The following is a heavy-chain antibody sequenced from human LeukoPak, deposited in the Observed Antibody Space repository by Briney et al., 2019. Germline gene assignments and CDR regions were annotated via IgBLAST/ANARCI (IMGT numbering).Heavy chain of an antibody. J-gene: IGHJ4*02. Sequence: PGGSLRLSCAASGFPFNVRMMSWVRQAPGKGLDWVASMRQDGSEIYYVDSVKGRFTISRDNPKNSLYLQMNSLRAEDTAVYYCAKGGATRGRFENWGQGTLVTVSS. D-gene: IGHD1-26*01. CDR3: AKGGATRGRFEN. CDR2: MRQDGSEI. V-gene: IGHV3-7*01. CDR1: GFPFNVRM.